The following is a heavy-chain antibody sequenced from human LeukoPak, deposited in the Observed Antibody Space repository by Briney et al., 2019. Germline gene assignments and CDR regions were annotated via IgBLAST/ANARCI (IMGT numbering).Heavy chain of an antibody. CDR2: IYTSGST. J-gene: IGHJ3*02. D-gene: IGHD6-13*01. CDR1: GGSISSYY. Sequence: KPSETLSLTCTVSGGSISSYYWSWIRQPPGKGLEWIGYIYTSGSTNYNPSLKSRVTISVDTSKNQFSLKLSSVTAADTAVYYCARDVDSSSWFDAFDIWGQGTMVTVSS. V-gene: IGHV4-4*09. CDR3: ARDVDSSSWFDAFDI.